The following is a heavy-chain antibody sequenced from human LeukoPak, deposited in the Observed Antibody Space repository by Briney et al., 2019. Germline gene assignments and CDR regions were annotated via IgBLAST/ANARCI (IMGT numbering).Heavy chain of an antibody. CDR2: INPNSGGT. Sequence: GASVKVSCKASGYTFTGYYMHWVRQAPGQGLEWMGWINPNSGGTNYAQKFQGRVTMTRDTSISTAYMELSRLRSDDTAVYHCARVNDSSVYPYFYYYGRDVGGQGPTVTVSS. CDR3: ARVNDSSVYPYFYYYGRDV. J-gene: IGHJ6*02. V-gene: IGHV1-2*02. D-gene: IGHD3-22*01. CDR1: GYTFTGYY.